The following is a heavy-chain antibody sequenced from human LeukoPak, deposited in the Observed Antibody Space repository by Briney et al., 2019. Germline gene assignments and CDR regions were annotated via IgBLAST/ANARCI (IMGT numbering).Heavy chain of an antibody. CDR1: GFTFSRYW. CDR3: ARDVGYKFDS. CDR2: INSDGSST. V-gene: IGHV3-74*01. J-gene: IGHJ4*02. Sequence: GGSLRLSCEASGFTFSRYWMHWVRQAPGKGLVWVSVINSDGSSTTYSDPVKGRFTISRDNAKNTLYLQVNSLSAEDTAVYYCARDVGYKFDSWGQGTLVTVSS. D-gene: IGHD5-18*01.